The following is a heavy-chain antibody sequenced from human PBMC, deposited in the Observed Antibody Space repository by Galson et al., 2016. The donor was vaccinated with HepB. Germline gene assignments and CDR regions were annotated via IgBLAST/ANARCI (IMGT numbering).Heavy chain of an antibody. Sequence: QSGAEVKQPGESLKISCKTSGYTFTSRRISWVRQTSEKGLEWMGNIDPVDSHVDLSPSFQGDVTFSVDKTTNTVYLQWSWLRASDTATYYCATRSDSRQYYGFYFYMDVWGKGTTVTVSS. V-gene: IGHV5-10-1*01. J-gene: IGHJ6*03. CDR3: ATRSDSRQYYGFYFYMDV. D-gene: IGHD3-16*01. CDR2: IDPVDSHV. CDR1: GYTFTSRR.